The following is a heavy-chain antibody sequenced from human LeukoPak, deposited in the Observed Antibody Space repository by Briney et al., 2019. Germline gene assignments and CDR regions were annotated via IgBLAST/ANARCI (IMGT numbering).Heavy chain of an antibody. CDR1: GGSISSSNW. D-gene: IGHD3-10*01. V-gene: IGHV4-4*02. CDR2: IYHSGST. CDR3: ARVFDSGSQAYFYYMDV. Sequence: PSGPLSLTCAVSGGSISSSNWWSCVRQPPGKGLEWIGEIYHSGSTNYNPSLKSRVTMSVDTSKNQFSLKVSSVTAADTAVYYCARVFDSGSQAYFYYMDVWGKGTTVTISS. J-gene: IGHJ6*03.